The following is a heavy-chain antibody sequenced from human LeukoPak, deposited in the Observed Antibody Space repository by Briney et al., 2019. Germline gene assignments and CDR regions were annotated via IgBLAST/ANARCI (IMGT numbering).Heavy chain of an antibody. J-gene: IGHJ3*02. CDR3: AYESTFGTFDAFDI. D-gene: IGHD3-10*01. Sequence: GGSLRLSCAASGFTFSSYSMNWVRQAPGKGLEWVAVISYDGSNKYYADSVKGRFTISRDNSKNTLYLQMNSLRAEDTAVYYCAYESTFGTFDAFDIWGQGTMVTVSS. V-gene: IGHV3-30*03. CDR1: GFTFSSYS. CDR2: ISYDGSNK.